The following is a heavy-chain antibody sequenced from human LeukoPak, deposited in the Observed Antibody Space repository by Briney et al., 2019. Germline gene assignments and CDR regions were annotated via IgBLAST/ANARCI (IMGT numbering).Heavy chain of an antibody. V-gene: IGHV1-18*01. CDR1: GYTFTSYG. CDR3: ARAYYYDSSAYLYYYYGMDV. Sequence: ASVKVSCKASGYTFTSYGISWVRQAPGQGLEWMGWISGNNGNTNYAQKLQGRVTMATDTSTSTAYTELRSLRSDDTAVYYCARAYYYDSSAYLYYYYGMDVWGQGTTVTVSS. J-gene: IGHJ6*02. D-gene: IGHD3-22*01. CDR2: ISGNNGNT.